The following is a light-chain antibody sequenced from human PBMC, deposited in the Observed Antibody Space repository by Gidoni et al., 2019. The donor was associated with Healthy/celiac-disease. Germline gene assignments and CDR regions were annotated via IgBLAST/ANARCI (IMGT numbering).Light chain of an antibody. CDR2: QAS. Sequence: DIQMTQSPSTLSASVGDRVTITCRASQSISSGLAWYQQKPGKAPKLLIYQASSLESGVPSSVSGSGSGTEFTLTISSLQPDDFASYYCQQYNSYPWTFGQGTKVEIK. V-gene: IGKV1-5*03. CDR1: QSISSG. J-gene: IGKJ1*01. CDR3: QQYNSYPWT.